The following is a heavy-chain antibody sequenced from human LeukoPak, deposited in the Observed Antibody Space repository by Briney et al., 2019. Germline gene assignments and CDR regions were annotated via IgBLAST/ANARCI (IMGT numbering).Heavy chain of an antibody. Sequence: PSPTPSLTCPVSGYSIDRGYHWGWIRQPPGKGLDWIGRTYHSASSSYNPSVKSRLTLSVVTSKNQFSLQLITVPDSTMATCYCARISSVGALDGSVYAWAFDIWGQGTMVTVSS. CDR1: GYSIDRGYH. CDR3: ARISSVGALDGSVYAWAFDI. D-gene: IGHD1-26*01. CDR2: TYHSASS. V-gene: IGHV4-38-2*01. J-gene: IGHJ3*02.